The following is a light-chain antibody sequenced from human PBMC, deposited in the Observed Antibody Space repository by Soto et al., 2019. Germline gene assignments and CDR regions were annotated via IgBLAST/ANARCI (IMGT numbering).Light chain of an antibody. CDR3: SSYTSSSMPYV. CDR1: NSDVGGYNF. J-gene: IGLJ1*01. CDR2: DVS. V-gene: IGLV2-14*01. Sequence: QSALTQPASVSGSPGQSITISCTGTNSDVGGYNFVSWYQQHPGKAPKLMIYDVSNRPSGASNRFSGSKSGNTASLNISGLQAEDEADYYCSSYTSSSMPYVFGIGTKLTVL.